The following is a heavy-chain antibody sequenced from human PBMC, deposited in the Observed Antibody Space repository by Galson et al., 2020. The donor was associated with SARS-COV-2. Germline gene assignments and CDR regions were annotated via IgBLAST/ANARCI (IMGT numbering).Heavy chain of an antibody. CDR2: IYYSGST. CDR1: GGSISSYY. V-gene: IGHV4-59*12. J-gene: IGHJ5*02. Sequence: ETSETLSLTCTVSGGSISSYYWSWIRQPPGKGLEWIGYIYYSGSTNYNPSLKSRVTISVDTSKNQFSLKLSSVTAADTAVYYCARDGSGMLDPWGQGTLVTVSS. CDR3: ARDGSGMLDP. D-gene: IGHD3-10*01.